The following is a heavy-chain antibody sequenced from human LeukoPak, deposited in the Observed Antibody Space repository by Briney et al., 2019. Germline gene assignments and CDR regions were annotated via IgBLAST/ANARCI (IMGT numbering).Heavy chain of an antibody. V-gene: IGHV4-59*08. CDR1: GGSISSYY. J-gene: IGHJ4*02. Sequence: SETLSLTCTVSGGSISSYYWSWIRQPPGKGLEWIGYIYHSGSTNYNPSLKSRVTISVDTSKNQFSLKLSSVTAADTAVYYCARLDYYGSGSYGLSFDYWGQGTLVTVSS. D-gene: IGHD3-10*01. CDR3: ARLDYYGSGSYGLSFDY. CDR2: IYHSGST.